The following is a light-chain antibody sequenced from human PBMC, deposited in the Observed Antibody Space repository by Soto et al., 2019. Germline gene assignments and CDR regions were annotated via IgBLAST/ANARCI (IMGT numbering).Light chain of an antibody. V-gene: IGKV3-15*01. J-gene: IGKJ1*01. Sequence: ETVMTQSPATLSVSPGGRATLSCRASQSISDTLAWYQQKPGQAPRLLIHGASTRATGFPARFSGSGSGTDFNLTISSLQYEDFAIYYCQQYNNWPWTFGQGTKVEIK. CDR1: QSISDT. CDR2: GAS. CDR3: QQYNNWPWT.